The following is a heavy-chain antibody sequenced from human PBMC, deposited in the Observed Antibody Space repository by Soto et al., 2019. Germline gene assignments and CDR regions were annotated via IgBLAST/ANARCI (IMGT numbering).Heavy chain of an antibody. Sequence: GGSLRLSCAASGFTFSSHWMYWVRQAPGKGLVWVSRINSDGSSTSYADSVKGRFTISRDNAKNTLYLQMNSLRAEDTAVYYCARAASSSWYYHFDYWGQGTLVTVYS. CDR2: INSDGSST. V-gene: IGHV3-74*01. CDR1: GFTFSSHW. J-gene: IGHJ4*02. D-gene: IGHD6-13*01. CDR3: ARAASSSWYYHFDY.